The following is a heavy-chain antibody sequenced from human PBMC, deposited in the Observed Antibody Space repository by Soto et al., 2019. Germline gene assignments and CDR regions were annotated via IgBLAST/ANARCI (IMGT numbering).Heavy chain of an antibody. J-gene: IGHJ4*02. CDR1: GGSISSYY. D-gene: IGHD1-26*01. Sequence: QVQLQESGPGLVKPSETLSPTCTVSGGSISSYYWSWIRQSPGKGLEWIGYIYYSGSTNYNPSLKSRVTISVDTSKNLFSLKLSSVTAADTAVYYCARRWGRTFDYWGQGTLVTVSS. CDR2: IYYSGST. CDR3: ARRWGRTFDY. V-gene: IGHV4-59*08.